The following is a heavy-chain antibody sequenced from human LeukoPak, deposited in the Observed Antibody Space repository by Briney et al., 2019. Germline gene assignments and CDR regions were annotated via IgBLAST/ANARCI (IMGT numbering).Heavy chain of an antibody. CDR2: ISSSGSTI. D-gene: IGHD2-21*01. CDR1: GFTFSDYY. V-gene: IGHV3-11*01. J-gene: IGHJ4*02. CDR3: ARDLRGWSEFLFDY. Sequence: GGSLRLSCAASGFTFSDYYMSWIRQAPGKGLEWVSYISSSGSTIYYADSVKGRFTITRNNAKNSLYMQINSLRVEDTAVYYCARDLRGWSEFLFDYWGQGTLVTVSS.